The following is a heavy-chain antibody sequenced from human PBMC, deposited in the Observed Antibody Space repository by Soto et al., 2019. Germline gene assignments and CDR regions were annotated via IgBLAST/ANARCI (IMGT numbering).Heavy chain of an antibody. Sequence: GGSLRLSCNFTFSLYSMNWVRQAPGKGLEWVASISSGAAYIKYADSVQGRFTISRDNAKSSVSLQMSSLRVEDTAVYFCTRDEGGSYDSWFHPWGQGTQVTVAS. CDR1: TFSLYS. J-gene: IGHJ5*02. CDR2: ISSGAAYI. D-gene: IGHD1-26*01. V-gene: IGHV3-21*01. CDR3: TRDEGGSYDSWFHP.